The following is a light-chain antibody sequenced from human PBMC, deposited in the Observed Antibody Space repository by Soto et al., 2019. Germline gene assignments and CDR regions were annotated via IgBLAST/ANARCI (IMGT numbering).Light chain of an antibody. CDR1: QSISSK. CDR3: QQYNSYPGT. Sequence: MTQSPATLSVSPGERATLSCRASQSISSKLAWYQQKPGKAPKLLIYDASSLESGVPSRFSGSGSGTEFTLTISSLQPDDFATYYCQQYNSYPGTFGQGTKVDIK. CDR2: DAS. J-gene: IGKJ1*01. V-gene: IGKV1-5*01.